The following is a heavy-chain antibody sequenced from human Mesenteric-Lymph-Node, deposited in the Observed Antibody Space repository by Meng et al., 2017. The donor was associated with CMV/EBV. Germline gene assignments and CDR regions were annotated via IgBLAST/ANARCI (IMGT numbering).Heavy chain of an antibody. V-gene: IGHV4-31*02. CDR1: RGSISSGGYY. CDR3: ARDSSGYCWFDP. J-gene: IGHJ5*02. Sequence: TVSRGSISSGGYYWSWIRQHPGKGLEWIGYIHYSGSTYYKPSLKSRVTISVDTSKNQFSLNLSSVTGADTAVYYCARDSSGYCWFDPWGQGTLVTVSS. CDR2: IHYSGST. D-gene: IGHD3-22*01.